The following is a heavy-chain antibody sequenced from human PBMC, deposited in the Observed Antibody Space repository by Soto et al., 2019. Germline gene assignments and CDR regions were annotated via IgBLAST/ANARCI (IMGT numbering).Heavy chain of an antibody. CDR1: GGSFSGYY. CDR2: INHSGST. J-gene: IGHJ4*02. CDR3: ARAQGVGYAIKRDFDY. Sequence: PSETLSLTCAVYGGSFSGYYWSWIRQPPGKGLEWIGEINHSGSTNYNPSLKSRVTISVDTSKNQFSLKLSSVTAADTAVYYCARAQGVGYAIKRDFDYWGQGTLVTVSS. D-gene: IGHD2-8*01. V-gene: IGHV4-34*01.